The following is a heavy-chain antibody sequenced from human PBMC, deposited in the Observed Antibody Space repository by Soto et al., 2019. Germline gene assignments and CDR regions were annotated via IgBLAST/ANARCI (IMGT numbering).Heavy chain of an antibody. CDR2: MNPKSVNT. CDR1: GYTFRSAD. CDR3: ARRLHVVGPAPRTRFYNGMDL. Sequence: GVSVKVSCKATGYTFRSADINWVRQATGQGLEWMGWMNPKSVNTGYAQMLQGRVTMTSSTSTSTAYMELSGLKSEDTATYYCARRLHVVGPAPRTRFYNGMDLCDKVTTVIVAS. V-gene: IGHV1-8*01. D-gene: IGHD2-15*01. J-gene: IGHJ6*04.